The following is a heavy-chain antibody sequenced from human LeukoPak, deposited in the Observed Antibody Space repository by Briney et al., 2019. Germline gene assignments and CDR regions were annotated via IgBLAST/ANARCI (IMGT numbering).Heavy chain of an antibody. CDR1: GYTFTSYY. Sequence: GASVKVSCKASGYTFTSYYMHWVRQAPGQGLEWMGIINPSGGSTSYAQKFQGRVTMTRDTSTSAVYMELSSLRSEDAAVYYCARRLWAYCGGDCYAQFFDPWGQGTLVTVSS. V-gene: IGHV1-46*01. D-gene: IGHD2-21*02. J-gene: IGHJ5*02. CDR2: INPSGGST. CDR3: ARRLWAYCGGDCYAQFFDP.